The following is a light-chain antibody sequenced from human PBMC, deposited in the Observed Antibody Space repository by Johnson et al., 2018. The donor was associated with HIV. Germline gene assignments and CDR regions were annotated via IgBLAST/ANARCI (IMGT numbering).Light chain of an antibody. CDR1: SSNIVNNY. CDR3: GTWDNSLSTGGV. J-gene: IGLJ1*01. V-gene: IGLV1-51*02. CDR2: ENN. Sequence: QSVLTQPPSVSAAPGQKVTISCSGSSSNIVNNYVSWYQQVPGTAPKLLIYENNKRPSGIPDRFSGSKSGPSATLGIAGLQTGDEADYYCGTWDNSLSTGGVFGTGTKVTVL.